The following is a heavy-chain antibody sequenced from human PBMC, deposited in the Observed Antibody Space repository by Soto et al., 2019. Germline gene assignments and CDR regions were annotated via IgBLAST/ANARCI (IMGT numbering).Heavy chain of an antibody. CDR3: ARGVMIAFGGVIVGNWFDP. CDR2: INPSGGST. CDR1: GYTFTDYY. D-gene: IGHD3-16*02. Sequence: GASVKVSCKASGYTFTDYYIHWVRQAPGQGLEWMGVINPSGGSTTYAQRFQGRVTMTRDTSTSTVYMELSSLRSEDTAVYYCARGVMIAFGGVIVGNWFDPWGQGTLVTVSS. V-gene: IGHV1-46*01. J-gene: IGHJ5*02.